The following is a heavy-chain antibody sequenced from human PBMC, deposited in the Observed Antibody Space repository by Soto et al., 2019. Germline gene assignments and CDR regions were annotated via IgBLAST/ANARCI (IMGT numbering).Heavy chain of an antibody. V-gene: IGHV4-59*08. D-gene: IGHD4-4*01. J-gene: IGHJ5*02. CDR3: ARHTVIPGNADHRNWFDP. Sequence: PSETLSLTCTVSGGSISNYYWNWIRQPPGKGLEWIGYIHYSGSTDYNPSLKSRVTISVDTSKNQFSLKLNSVTAADTAIYYCARHTVIPGNADHRNWFDPWGQGTLVTVSS. CDR2: IHYSGST. CDR1: GGSISNYY.